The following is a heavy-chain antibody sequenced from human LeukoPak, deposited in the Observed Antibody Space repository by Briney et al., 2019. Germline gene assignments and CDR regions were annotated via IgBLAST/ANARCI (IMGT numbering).Heavy chain of an antibody. D-gene: IGHD3-16*01. CDR1: GFTFSDYY. J-gene: IGHJ3*02. V-gene: IGHV3-11*01. CDR3: ARPDYLYYDYVRGGAFDI. CDR2: ISSSGSTK. Sequence: GWSLRLSCAASGFTFSDYYMSWIRQAPGKGLEWVSYISSSGSTKYYADSVKGRFIISRDNAKNSLYLQMNSLRAEDTAVYYCARPDYLYYDYVRGGAFDIWGQGTMVTVSS.